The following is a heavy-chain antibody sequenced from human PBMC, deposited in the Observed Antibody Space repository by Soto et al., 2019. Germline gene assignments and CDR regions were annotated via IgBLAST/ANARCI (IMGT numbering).Heavy chain of an antibody. CDR2: ITHGGST. Sequence: PSETLSLTCAVYGYSIRSSDWWGWIRQPPGKGLEWIGYITHGGSTNYNPSLKRRVTMSVDPSKNQFSLNLTSVTAVDTAVYYCARMAVTTFYYYAMDVWGRGTRVTVCS. D-gene: IGHD6-19*01. CDR3: ARMAVTTFYYYAMDV. CDR1: GYSIRSSDW. J-gene: IGHJ6*02. V-gene: IGHV4-28*01.